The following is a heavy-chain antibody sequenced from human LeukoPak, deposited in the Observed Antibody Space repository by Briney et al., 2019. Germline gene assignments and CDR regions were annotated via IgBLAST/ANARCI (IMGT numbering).Heavy chain of an antibody. Sequence: GGSLRLSCAASGFTFSSYAMSWVRQAPGKGLEWVSAISGSGGSTYYADSVKGRFTISRDNSKNTLYLQMNSLRSEDTAVYYCAKDLGPSSDAFDIWGQGTMVTVSS. V-gene: IGHV3-23*01. CDR3: AKDLGPSSDAFDI. CDR1: GFTFSSYA. J-gene: IGHJ3*02. CDR2: ISGSGGST. D-gene: IGHD3-16*01.